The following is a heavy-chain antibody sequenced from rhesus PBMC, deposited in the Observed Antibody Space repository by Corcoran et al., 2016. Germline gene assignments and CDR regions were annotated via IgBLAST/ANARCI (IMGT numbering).Heavy chain of an antibody. CDR3: ARIAAAPANGLDS. CDR2: TIPSVVIT. V-gene: IGHV1-151*01. Sequence: QVQLVQSGAEVKKPGASVKLSCKASGFTFSIYAISWVRQAPGQWLEWMEETIPSVVITNYAQKCQGRVKIAAETSTSSAYMELSSLRSEDTAVYYCARIAAAPANGLDSWGQGVVVTVSS. CDR1: GFTFSIYA. J-gene: IGHJ6*01. D-gene: IGHD6-25*01.